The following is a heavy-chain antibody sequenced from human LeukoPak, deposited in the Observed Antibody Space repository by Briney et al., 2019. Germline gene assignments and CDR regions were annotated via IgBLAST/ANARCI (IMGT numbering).Heavy chain of an antibody. J-gene: IGHJ6*04. Sequence: RRCLRLSCAAPGFTFSSYGMHWVRQAPGKGLEWVAVISYDGSNKYYADSVKGRFTISRDNSKNTLYLQMNSLRAEDTAVYYCAKVPEADTGTIYGMDVWGKGTTVTVSS. CDR1: GFTFSSYG. CDR2: ISYDGSNK. V-gene: IGHV3-30*18. D-gene: IGHD5-18*01. CDR3: AKVPEADTGTIYGMDV.